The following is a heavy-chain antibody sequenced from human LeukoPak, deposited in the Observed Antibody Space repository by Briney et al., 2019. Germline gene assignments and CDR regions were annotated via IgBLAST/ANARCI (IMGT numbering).Heavy chain of an antibody. V-gene: IGHV4-34*01. CDR3: ARGGGGYGSGTPHYYYGMDV. J-gene: IGHJ6*04. CDR1: GGSFSGYY. CDR2: INHSGST. Sequence: SETLSLTCAVYGGSFSGYYWSWIRQPPGKGLEWMGEINHSGSTNYNPSLKSRVTISVDTSKNQFSLKLSSVTAADTAVYYCARGGGGYGSGTPHYYYGMDVWGKGTTVTVSS. D-gene: IGHD3-10*01.